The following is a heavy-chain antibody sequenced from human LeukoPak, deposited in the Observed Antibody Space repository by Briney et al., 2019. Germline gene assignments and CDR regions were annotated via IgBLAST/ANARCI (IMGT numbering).Heavy chain of an antibody. D-gene: IGHD2-15*01. CDR1: GGSFSGYY. CDR3: ARIERRYCSGGSCKRGSFDY. CDR2: INHSGST. V-gene: IGHV4-34*01. J-gene: IGHJ4*02. Sequence: SETLSLTCAVYGGSFSGYYWSWIRQPPGKGLEWIGEINHSGSTNYNPSLKSRVTISVDTSKNQFSLKLSSATAADTAVYYCARIERRYCSGGSCKRGSFDYWGQGTLVTVSS.